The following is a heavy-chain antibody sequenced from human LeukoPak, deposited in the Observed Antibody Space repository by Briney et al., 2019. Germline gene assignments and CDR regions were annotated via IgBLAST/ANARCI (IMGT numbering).Heavy chain of an antibody. CDR1: GGSISSYY. CDR2: INHSGST. CDR3: ARHLSTVTTVFDY. Sequence: PSETLSLTCTVSGGSISSYYWSWIRQPPGKGLEWIGEINHSGSTNYNPSLKSRVTISVDTSKNQFPLKLSSVTAADTAVYYCARHLSTVTTVFDYWGQGTLVTVSS. J-gene: IGHJ4*02. D-gene: IGHD4-17*01. V-gene: IGHV4-34*01.